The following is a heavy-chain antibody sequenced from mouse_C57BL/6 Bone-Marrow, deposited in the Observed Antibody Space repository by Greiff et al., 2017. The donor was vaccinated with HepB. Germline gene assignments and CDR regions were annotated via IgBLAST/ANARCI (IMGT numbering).Heavy chain of an antibody. CDR3: AIYYYGSRAY. Sequence: EVKLQESGPGLVKPSQSLSLTCSVTGYSITSGYYWNWIRQFPGNKLEWMGYISYDGSNNYNPSLKNRIAITRDTSKNQFFLKLNSVTTEDTATYYCAIYYYGSRAYWGQGTLVTVSA. D-gene: IGHD1-1*01. V-gene: IGHV3-6*01. CDR1: GYSITSGYY. J-gene: IGHJ3*01. CDR2: ISYDGSN.